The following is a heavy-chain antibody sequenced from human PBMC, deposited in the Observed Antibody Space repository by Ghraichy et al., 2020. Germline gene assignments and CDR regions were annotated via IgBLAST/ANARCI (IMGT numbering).Heavy chain of an antibody. CDR3: GRGGYIYGSNPVDY. Sequence: GGSLRLSCAASGITFNTYYMTWVRQAPGKGLEWVANIKQDGTERYYVDSVKGRFTISRDNAKDSVYLQMSSLRAEDTAVYFCGRGGYIYGSNPVDYWGQGTHVTVSS. CDR2: IKQDGTER. D-gene: IGHD5-18*01. J-gene: IGHJ4*02. CDR1: GITFNTYY. V-gene: IGHV3-7*04.